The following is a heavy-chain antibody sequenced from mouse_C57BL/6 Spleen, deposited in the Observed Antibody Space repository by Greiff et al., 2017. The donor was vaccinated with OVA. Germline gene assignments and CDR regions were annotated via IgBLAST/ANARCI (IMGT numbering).Heavy chain of an antibody. CDR2: IYPGDGDT. J-gene: IGHJ2*01. CDR1: GYAFSSSW. Sequence: QVQLQQSGPELVKPGASVKISCKASGYAFSSSWMNWVKQRPGQGLEWIGRIYPGDGDTNYNGKFKGKATLTADKSSSTADMQLSSLTSEDSAVYFCARNDEDDFDDWGQGTTLTVSS. CDR3: ARNDEDDFDD. V-gene: IGHV1-82*01.